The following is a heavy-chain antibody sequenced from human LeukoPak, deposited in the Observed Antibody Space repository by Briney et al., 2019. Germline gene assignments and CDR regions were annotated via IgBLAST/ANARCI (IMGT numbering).Heavy chain of an antibody. V-gene: IGHV1-46*01. CDR1: GYTFTSYY. Sequence: ASVKVSCKASGYTFTSYYMHWVRQAPGQGLEWMGIINPSGGSTSYAQKFQGSVTMTRDMSTSTVYMELSSLRSEDTAVYYCARLYSSAPRGFDYWGQGTLVTVSS. CDR3: ARLYSSAPRGFDY. CDR2: INPSGGST. D-gene: IGHD6-25*01. J-gene: IGHJ4*02.